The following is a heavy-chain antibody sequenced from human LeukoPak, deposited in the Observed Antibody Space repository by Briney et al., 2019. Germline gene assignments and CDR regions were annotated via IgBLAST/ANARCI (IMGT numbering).Heavy chain of an antibody. D-gene: IGHD1-26*01. CDR2: INSDGSST. V-gene: IGHV3-74*01. CDR1: GFTFSSYW. Sequence: GGSLRLSCAASGFTFSSYWMHWVRQAPGKGLVWVSRINSDGSSTSYADSVKGRFTISRDNAKNTLYLQMNSLRVEGTAVYYCARVRSGSSAGNYGMDVWGQGTTVTVSS. CDR3: ARVRSGSSAGNYGMDV. J-gene: IGHJ6*02.